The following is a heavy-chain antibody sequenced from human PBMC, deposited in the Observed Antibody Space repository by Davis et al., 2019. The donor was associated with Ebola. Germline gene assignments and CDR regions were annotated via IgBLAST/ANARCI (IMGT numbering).Heavy chain of an antibody. CDR1: GFTFSTYA. J-gene: IGHJ4*02. CDR3: ASGGNNYEDY. V-gene: IGHV3-74*01. CDR2: IKSDGRST. D-gene: IGHD4-11*01. Sequence: GESLKISCTTSGFTFSTYALSWVRQAPGKGLVWVSRIKSDGRSTSYADSVKGRFTISRDNARNTVYLQMDSLRVEDTAVYYCASGGNNYEDYWGQGTLVTVSS.